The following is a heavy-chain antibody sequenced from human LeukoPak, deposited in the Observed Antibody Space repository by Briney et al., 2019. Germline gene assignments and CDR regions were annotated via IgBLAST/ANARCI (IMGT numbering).Heavy chain of an antibody. CDR2: IYYSGST. V-gene: IGHV4-61*01. D-gene: IGHD4-17*01. CDR3: ARGTPDYGDYVFGWFDP. CDR1: GGSISSSSYY. J-gene: IGHJ5*02. Sequence: PSETLSLTCTVSGGSISSSSYYWSWIRQPPGKGLEWIGYIYYSGSTNYNPSLKSRVTISVDTSKNQFSLKLSSVTAADTAVYYCARGTPDYGDYVFGWFDPWGQGTLVTVSS.